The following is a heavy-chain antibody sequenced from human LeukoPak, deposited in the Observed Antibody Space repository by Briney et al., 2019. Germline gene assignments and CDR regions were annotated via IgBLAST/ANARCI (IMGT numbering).Heavy chain of an antibody. Sequence: PGGSLRLSCAASGFTFSSYAMSWVRQAPGKGLEWVSAISGSGGSTYYADSVKGRFTISRDNSKNTLYLQMNSLRAEDTAVYYCAKQPHPRGYSSSWYMYYFDYWGQGTLVTVSS. J-gene: IGHJ4*02. CDR3: AKQPHPRGYSSSWYMYYFDY. D-gene: IGHD6-13*01. CDR1: GFTFSSYA. CDR2: ISGSGGST. V-gene: IGHV3-23*01.